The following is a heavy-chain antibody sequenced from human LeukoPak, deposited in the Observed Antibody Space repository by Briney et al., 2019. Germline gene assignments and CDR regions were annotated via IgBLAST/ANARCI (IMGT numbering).Heavy chain of an antibody. CDR2: ISTHGDGT. V-gene: IGHV3-23*01. CDR1: GFTFSNYD. Sequence: PGGSLRLSGAASGFTFSNYDMSWVRQVPGKGLEWVSAISTHGDGTYYIDSVRGRFTISRDNSKNTLYLQMNSLRAEDTAVYYCARDTHDYGDYGAFDIWGQGTMVTVSS. J-gene: IGHJ3*02. CDR3: ARDTHDYGDYGAFDI. D-gene: IGHD4-17*01.